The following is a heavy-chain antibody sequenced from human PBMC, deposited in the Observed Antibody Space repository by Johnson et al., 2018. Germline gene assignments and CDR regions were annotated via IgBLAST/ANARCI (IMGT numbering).Heavy chain of an antibody. D-gene: IGHD2-15*01. CDR2: ISYDGSNK. CDR1: GFTFSSYA. CDR3: ARVLLDYYYYMDV. J-gene: IGHJ6*03. Sequence: VQLVESGGGVVQPGRSLRLSCAASGFTFSSYAMHWVRQAPGKGLEWVAVISYDGSNKYYADSVKGRFTISRDNSKNTLYLQMNSLRPEDTAVYYCARVLLDYYYYMDVWGKGTTVTVSS. V-gene: IGHV3-30*03.